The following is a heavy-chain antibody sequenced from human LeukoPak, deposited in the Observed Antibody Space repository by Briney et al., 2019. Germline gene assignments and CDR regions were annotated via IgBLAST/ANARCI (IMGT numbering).Heavy chain of an antibody. V-gene: IGHV3-7*01. D-gene: IGHD3-16*01. CDR1: GFTFSSYG. CDR3: ARPRGPADAFDI. CDR2: INQEGSEK. J-gene: IGHJ3*02. Sequence: GGSLRLSCAASGFTFSSYGMSWVRQAAGKGLGWVGNINQEGSEKHYVNYVRGRFTISRDNAKNSLYLQMNSLRAEDTAVYYCARPRGPADAFDIWGQGTMVTVSS.